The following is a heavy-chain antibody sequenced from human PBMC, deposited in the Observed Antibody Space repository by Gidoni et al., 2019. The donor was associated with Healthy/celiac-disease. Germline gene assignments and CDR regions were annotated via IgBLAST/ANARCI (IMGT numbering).Heavy chain of an antibody. CDR2: INPNSGGT. J-gene: IGHJ6*03. Sequence: QVQLVQSGAEVKKPGASVQVPCQASGYPFTGYYMHWVRQAPGQGLEWMGWINPNSGGTNYAQKFQGWVTMTRDTSISTAYMELSRLRSDDTAVYYCARGGHYGSTGGIYYYYYMDVWGKGTTVTVSS. D-gene: IGHD3-10*01. V-gene: IGHV1-2*04. CDR3: ARGGHYGSTGGIYYYYYMDV. CDR1: GYPFTGYY.